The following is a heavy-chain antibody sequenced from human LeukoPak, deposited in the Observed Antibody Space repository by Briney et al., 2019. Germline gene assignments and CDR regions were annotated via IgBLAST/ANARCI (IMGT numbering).Heavy chain of an antibody. CDR1: YGALSGYY. D-gene: IGHD3-10*01. CDR2: IHHSGGS. J-gene: IGHJ5*02. Sequence: SETLCLTCGVEYGALSGYYWTWIRQPPGKGLEWIGEIHHSGGSNYNASLKSRVTISLDTSKNQFSLKLTSMTAADTATYFCARGGGLRRSWLDLWGQGTLVTVSS. V-gene: IGHV4-34*01. CDR3: ARGGGLRRSWLDL.